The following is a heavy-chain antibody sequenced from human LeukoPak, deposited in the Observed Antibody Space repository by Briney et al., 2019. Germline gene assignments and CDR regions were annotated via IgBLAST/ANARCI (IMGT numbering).Heavy chain of an antibody. D-gene: IGHD3-22*01. V-gene: IGHV3-23*01. J-gene: IGHJ3*02. CDR1: GFTFSSYA. CDR2: ISGSGGST. CDR3: ATMYYYDSSGYYRSDAHDAFDI. Sequence: GGSLRLSCAASGFTFSSYAMSWVRQAPGKGLEWVPAISGSGGSTYYADSVKGRFTISRDNSKNTLYLQMNSLRAEDTAVYYCATMYYYDSSGYYRSDAHDAFDIWGQGTMVTVSS.